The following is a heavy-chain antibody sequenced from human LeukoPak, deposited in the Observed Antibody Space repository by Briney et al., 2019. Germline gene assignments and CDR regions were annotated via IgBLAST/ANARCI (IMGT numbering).Heavy chain of an antibody. CDR3: ARSSQLLVFDY. D-gene: IGHD1-26*01. J-gene: IGHJ4*02. V-gene: IGHV3-30-3*01. Sequence: PGRSLRLSCAASGFTFSSYAMHWVRQAPGKGLEWAAVISYDGSNKYYADSVKGRFTISRDNSKNTLYLQMNSLRAEDTAVYYCARSSQLLVFDYWGQGTLVTVSS. CDR2: ISYDGSNK. CDR1: GFTFSSYA.